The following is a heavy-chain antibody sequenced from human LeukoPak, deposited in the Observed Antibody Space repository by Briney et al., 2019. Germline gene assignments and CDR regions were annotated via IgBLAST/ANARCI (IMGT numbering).Heavy chain of an antibody. CDR1: GGSVSSGSYY. V-gene: IGHV4-61*01. Sequence: SETLSLTCTVSGGSVSSGSYYWSWIRQPPGKGLEWIGYIYYSGSTNYTPSLKSRVTISVDTSKNQYSLKLSSVTAADTAVYYCARVQWLVRFDYWGQGTLVTVSS. D-gene: IGHD6-19*01. J-gene: IGHJ4*02. CDR3: ARVQWLVRFDY. CDR2: IYYSGST.